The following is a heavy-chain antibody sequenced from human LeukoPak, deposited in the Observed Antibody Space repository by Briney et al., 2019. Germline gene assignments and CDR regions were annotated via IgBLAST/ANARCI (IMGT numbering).Heavy chain of an antibody. CDR1: GFTFSNYD. J-gene: IGHJ3*02. V-gene: IGHV3-13*01. Sequence: GGSLRLSCAASGFTFSNYDMNWVRHATGKGLEWVSAIGTGGDTYYPGSVKGRFTISRENAKNSLYLQMNSLRAGDTAVYYCARALRYDSSGPTDAFDIWGQGTMVTVSS. D-gene: IGHD3-22*01. CDR2: IGTGGDT. CDR3: ARALRYDSSGPTDAFDI.